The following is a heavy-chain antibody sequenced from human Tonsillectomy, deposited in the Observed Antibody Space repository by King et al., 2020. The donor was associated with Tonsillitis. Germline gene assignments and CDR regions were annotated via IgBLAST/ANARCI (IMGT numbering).Heavy chain of an antibody. V-gene: IGHV1-18*04. D-gene: IGHD4-17*01. CDR2: ISAYNGNT. Sequence: VQLVESGAEVKKPGASVKVSCKPSGYTFSSYGITWVRQAPGQGLEWLGWISAYNGNTNYAQKLQGRVTMTTDTSTRTAYMELRSLRSDDTAVYYCARDSGGPYGDYGVSWGQGTLVTVSS. CDR3: ARDSGGPYGDYGVS. CDR1: GYTFSSYG. J-gene: IGHJ5*02.